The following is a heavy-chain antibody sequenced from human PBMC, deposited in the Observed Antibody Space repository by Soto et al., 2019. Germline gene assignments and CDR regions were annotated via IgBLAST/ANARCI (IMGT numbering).Heavy chain of an antibody. CDR2: SYPGHFDI. D-gene: IGHD3-16*01. J-gene: IGHJ4*02. Sequence: PGESLKISCKGSGYKFIDYWIGCVRQVPGKGLEWMGSSYPGHFDIKYGPSFHGQVTISAAKSITTVYLHWSGLKASDTGIYYCAGAFGGEYYDRRSWYSAYWGQGTKVTVSS. CDR1: GYKFIDYW. CDR3: AGAFGGEYYDRRSWYSAY. V-gene: IGHV5-51*01.